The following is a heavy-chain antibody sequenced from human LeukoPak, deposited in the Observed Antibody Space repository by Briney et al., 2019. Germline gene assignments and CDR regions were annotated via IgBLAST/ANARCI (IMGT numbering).Heavy chain of an antibody. D-gene: IGHD6-13*01. V-gene: IGHV4-4*07. CDR2: IYTSGST. CDR3: ARVTGYVMEDYFDY. J-gene: IGHJ4*02. CDR1: GGSISSYY. Sequence: SETLSLTCTVSGGSISSYYWSWIRQPAGKGLEWIGRIYTSGSTNYNPSLKSRLTMSVDTSKNQFSLRLSSVTAADTAVYYCARVTGYVMEDYFDYWGQGTLVTVSS.